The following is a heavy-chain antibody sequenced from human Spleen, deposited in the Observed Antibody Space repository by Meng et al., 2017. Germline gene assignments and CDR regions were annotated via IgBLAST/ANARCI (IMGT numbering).Heavy chain of an antibody. V-gene: IGHV3-23*01. D-gene: IGHD2-15*01. J-gene: IGHJ4*02. CDR1: GFTFSSYA. CDR2: ISGSGGST. Sequence: GGSLRLSCAASGFTFSSYAMSWVRQAPGKGLEWVSAISGSGGSTYYADSVKGRFTISRDNSKNTLYLQMNSLRAEDTAVYYCAKDGDIVVVVAATRSRSEPWWGQGTLVTVSS. CDR3: AKDGDIVVVVAATRSRSEPW.